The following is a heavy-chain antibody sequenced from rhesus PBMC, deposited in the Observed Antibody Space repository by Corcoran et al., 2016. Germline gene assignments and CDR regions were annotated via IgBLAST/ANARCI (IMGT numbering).Heavy chain of an antibody. V-gene: IGHV3-178*01. Sequence: EVQLVESGGVLPKPGGSLRFSCAASEFPFSNSYLNWVPQAPGKGLDWVSRNKSNDGSTWYADSVKGRCTIAKENAKNALFLQMNSLRAEDTAVYYCAREGCTGSGCYDYWGQGLLVTVSS. J-gene: IGHJ4*01. D-gene: IGHD2-21*01. CDR2: NKSNDGST. CDR1: EFPFSNSY. CDR3: AREGCTGSGCYDY.